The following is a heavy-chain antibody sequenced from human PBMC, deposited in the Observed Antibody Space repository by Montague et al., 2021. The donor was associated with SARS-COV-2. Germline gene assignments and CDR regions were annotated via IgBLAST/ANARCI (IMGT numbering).Heavy chain of an antibody. CDR3: ARDYGDYSYYYGLDV. Sequence: TLSLTCTVSGGSIRSGSYYWSWIRQTSGKGLEWIGRIYRSGXTXYXXXXKXRVTMSVDTSKNQFSLKVSSVTAADTAVYYCARDYGDYSYYYGLDVWGQGTTVTVSS. CDR1: GGSIRSGSYY. CDR2: IYRSGXT. V-gene: IGHV4-61*02. D-gene: IGHD4-17*01. J-gene: IGHJ6*02.